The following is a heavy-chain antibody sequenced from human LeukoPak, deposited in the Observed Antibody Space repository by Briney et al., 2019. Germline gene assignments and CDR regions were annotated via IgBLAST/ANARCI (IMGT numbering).Heavy chain of an antibody. CDR2: INHRGSA. CDR3: ARTSDRYCSGGSCYLAF. Sequence: SETLSLTCAVYGGSFSGYYWSWVRQPPGKGLEWIGEINHRGSANYNSSLKSRVTISIDTSKNQFSLKVTSVTAADTAVYYCARTSDRYCSGGSCYLAFWGQGTLVTVSS. J-gene: IGHJ4*02. D-gene: IGHD2-15*01. V-gene: IGHV4-34*01. CDR1: GGSFSGYY.